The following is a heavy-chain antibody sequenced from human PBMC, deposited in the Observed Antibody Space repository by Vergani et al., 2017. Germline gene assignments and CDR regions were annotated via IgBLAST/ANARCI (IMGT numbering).Heavy chain of an antibody. CDR2: IRSNAYSYAT. D-gene: IGHD1-14*01. CDR3: TRPAPLPNTGDY. J-gene: IGHJ4*02. CDR1: GFTFSGSA. Sequence: EVQLVESGGGLVQPGGSLKLSCAASGFTFSGSAMHWVRQASGKGLEWVGRIRSNAYSYATAYAASVKGRFTISRDDSKNTTYLQMNSLKTEDTAVYYCTRPAPLPNTGDYWGQGTLVTVSS. V-gene: IGHV3-73*01.